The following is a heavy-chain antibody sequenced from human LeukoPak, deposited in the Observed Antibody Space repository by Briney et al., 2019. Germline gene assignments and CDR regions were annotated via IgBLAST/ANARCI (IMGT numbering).Heavy chain of an antibody. CDR3: ASQSSPPPKAAAGGRYWFDP. CDR2: INHSGST. J-gene: IGHJ5*02. V-gene: IGHV4-34*01. D-gene: IGHD6-13*01. Sequence: PSETLSLTCAVYSGSFSGHYWSWIRQPPGKGLEWIGEINHSGSTNYNPSLKSRVTISVDTSKNQFSLKLSSVTAADTAVYYCASQSSPPPKAAAGGRYWFDPWGQGTLVTVSS. CDR1: SGSFSGHY.